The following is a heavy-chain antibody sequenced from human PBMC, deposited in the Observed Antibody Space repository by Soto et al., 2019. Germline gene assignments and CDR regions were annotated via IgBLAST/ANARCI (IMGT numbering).Heavy chain of an antibody. J-gene: IGHJ5*02. CDR3: ARMETFGSLNWLDP. CDR1: GYSFTNND. V-gene: IGHV1-8*01. CDR2: MNPGSGDT. Sequence: WASVKVFCKASGYSFTNNDVSWVRQATGQGLEWMGWMNPGSGDTGYAQKFQGRVTMTRDISIATAYMELSSLRSDDTAIYYCARMETFGSLNWLDPWGQGTLVTVSS. D-gene: IGHD3-16*01.